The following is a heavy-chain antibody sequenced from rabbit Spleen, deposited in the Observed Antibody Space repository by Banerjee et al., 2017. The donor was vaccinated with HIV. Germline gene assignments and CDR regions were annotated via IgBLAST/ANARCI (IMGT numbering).Heavy chain of an antibody. J-gene: IGHJ6*01. Sequence: QSLEESGGDLVKPGASLTLTCTASGFSFSSSDYMCWVRQAPGKGLEWISCIAGDSSGFTYSATWAKGRFTCSKTSSTTVTLQMTSLTVADTATYFCARDTGSSFSSYGMALWGQGTLVTVS. CDR1: GFSFSSSDY. CDR2: IAGDSSGFT. D-gene: IGHD8-1*01. CDR3: ARDTGSSFSSYGMAL. V-gene: IGHV1S40*01.